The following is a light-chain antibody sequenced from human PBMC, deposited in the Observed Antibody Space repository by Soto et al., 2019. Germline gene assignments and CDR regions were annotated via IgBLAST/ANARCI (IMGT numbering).Light chain of an antibody. Sequence: DIQMTQSPSTLSASVGDRVTITCRASQSISSWLAWYQQKPGKAPRFLIFDASSLETGVPSRFSGSGSGTEFTLTISSLQPDDFATYYCQQYNTYPYTFGQGTKLEIK. CDR2: DAS. CDR1: QSISSW. J-gene: IGKJ2*01. CDR3: QQYNTYPYT. V-gene: IGKV1-5*01.